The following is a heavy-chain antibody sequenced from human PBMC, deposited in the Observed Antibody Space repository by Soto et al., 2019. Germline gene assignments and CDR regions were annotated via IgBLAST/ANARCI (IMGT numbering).Heavy chain of an antibody. CDR3: ARGVGSGSYYNQYNWFDP. J-gene: IGHJ5*02. Sequence: QVQLVQSGGEVKKPGASVKVSCKASGYTFTNYGISWVRQAPGQGLEWMGWINVYNGNTKYAQKVQGRVTMTTDTSTCTPXMGLRSLRSDDTAVYYCARGVGSGSYYNQYNWFDPWGQGTLVTVSS. D-gene: IGHD3-10*01. CDR1: GYTFTNYG. CDR2: INVYNGNT. V-gene: IGHV1-18*01.